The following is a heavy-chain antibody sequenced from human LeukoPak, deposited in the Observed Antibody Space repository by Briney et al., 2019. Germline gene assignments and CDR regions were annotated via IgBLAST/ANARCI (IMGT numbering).Heavy chain of an antibody. CDR2: INHSGST. V-gene: IGHV4-34*01. CDR3: AMYSNSFDY. J-gene: IGHJ4*02. Sequence: SETLSLTCAVYGGSFSGYYWSWIRQPPGKGLEWIGEINHSGSTNYNPSLKSRVTISVDKSKNQFSLKLSSVTAADTAVYYCAMYSNSFDYWGQGTLVTVSS. CDR1: GGSFSGYY. D-gene: IGHD2-21*01.